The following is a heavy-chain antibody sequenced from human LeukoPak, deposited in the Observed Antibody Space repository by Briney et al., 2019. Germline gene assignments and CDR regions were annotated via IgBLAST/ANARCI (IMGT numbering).Heavy chain of an antibody. J-gene: IGHJ3*02. CDR1: GGSISSGGYY. D-gene: IGHD2-2*01. CDR3: ATAYCSSASGVCGRKGDAFDI. CDR2: IYYSGST. V-gene: IGHV4-31*03. Sequence: SQTLSLTCTVSGGSISSGGYYWSWIRPHPGKGLEWIGYIYYSGSTYYNPSLKSRVTISVDTSKNQFSLKLSSVTAADTAVYYCATAYCSSASGVCGRKGDAFDIWGQGTMVTVSS.